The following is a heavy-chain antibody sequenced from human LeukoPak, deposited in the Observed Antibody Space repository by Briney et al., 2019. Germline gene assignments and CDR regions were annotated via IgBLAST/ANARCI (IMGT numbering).Heavy chain of an antibody. V-gene: IGHV1-2*02. Sequence: ASVKVSCKASGYTFTGYYMHWVRQAPGQGLEWMGWINPNSGGTNYAQQFQGRVTMTRDTSISTAYMELSRLRSDDTAVYYCARGGYVYYYDSSGYLDWGQGTLVTVSS. CDR3: ARGGYVYYYDSSGYLD. CDR1: GYTFTGYY. D-gene: IGHD3-22*01. CDR2: INPNSGGT. J-gene: IGHJ4*02.